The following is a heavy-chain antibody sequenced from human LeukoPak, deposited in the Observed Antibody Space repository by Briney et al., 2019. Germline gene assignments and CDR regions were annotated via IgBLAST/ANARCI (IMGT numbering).Heavy chain of an antibody. J-gene: IGHJ4*02. CDR1: GYTFTGYY. V-gene: IGHV1-2*06. D-gene: IGHD3-16*01. CDR3: AREAFGGVFPY. CDR2: INPSTGGT. Sequence: SVKVSCKAPGYTFTGYYMHWVRQAPGQGLEWMGRINPSTGGTKYAQKFQGRVTLTRDTSVTTAYMDLSRLRSDDTAVYYCAREAFGGVFPYWGQGTLVTVSS.